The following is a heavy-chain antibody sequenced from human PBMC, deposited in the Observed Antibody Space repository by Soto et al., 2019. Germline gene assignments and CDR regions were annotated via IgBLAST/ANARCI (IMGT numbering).Heavy chain of an antibody. V-gene: IGHV4-39*01. Sequence: SETLSLTCTVSGGSISSSSYYWGWIRQPPGKGLEWIGSIYYSGSTYYNPSLKSRVTISVDTSKNQFSLKLSSVTAADTAVYYCARLARITIFGVVISALFDPWGQGTLVTV. CDR3: ARLARITIFGVVISALFDP. J-gene: IGHJ5*02. CDR2: IYYSGST. D-gene: IGHD3-3*01. CDR1: GGSISSSSYY.